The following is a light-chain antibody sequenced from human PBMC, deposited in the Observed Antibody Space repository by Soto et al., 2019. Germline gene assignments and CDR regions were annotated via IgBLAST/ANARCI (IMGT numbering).Light chain of an antibody. CDR1: SGHISYA. V-gene: IGLV4-69*01. Sequence: QPVLTQSPSASASLGASVKLTCTLSSGHISYAIALHQQQPEKGPRYLMKLNSDGSHSKGDGIPDRFSGSSSGAERYLTISSLQSEDEADYYCQTWGTGIVVFGGGTQLTVL. J-gene: IGLJ2*01. CDR3: QTWGTGIVV. CDR2: LNSDGSH.